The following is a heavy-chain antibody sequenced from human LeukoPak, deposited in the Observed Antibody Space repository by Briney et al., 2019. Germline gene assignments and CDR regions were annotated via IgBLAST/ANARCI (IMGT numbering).Heavy chain of an antibody. Sequence: PSETLSLTCTVSGGSISSYYWSWIRQPPGKGLEWIGYIYYSGSTNYNPSLKSRVTISVDTSKNQFSLKLSSVTAADTAVYYCARVGDPAGYSIDYWGQGTLVTVSS. J-gene: IGHJ4*02. CDR2: IYYSGST. D-gene: IGHD3-9*01. CDR1: GGSISSYY. CDR3: ARVGDPAGYSIDY. V-gene: IGHV4-59*01.